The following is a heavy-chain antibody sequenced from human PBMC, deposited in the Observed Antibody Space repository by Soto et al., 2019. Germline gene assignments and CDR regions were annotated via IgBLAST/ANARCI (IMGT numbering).Heavy chain of an antibody. Sequence: GGSLRLSCAASGFTFSSYAMSWVRQAPGKGLEWVSAISGSGGSTYYADSVKGRFTISRDNSKNTLYLQMNSLRAEDTAVYYCAKGPPGGSGWYGGYNWFDPWGQGTLVTVSS. CDR1: GFTFSSYA. J-gene: IGHJ5*02. CDR2: ISGSGGST. CDR3: AKGPPGGSGWYGGYNWFDP. V-gene: IGHV3-23*01. D-gene: IGHD6-19*01.